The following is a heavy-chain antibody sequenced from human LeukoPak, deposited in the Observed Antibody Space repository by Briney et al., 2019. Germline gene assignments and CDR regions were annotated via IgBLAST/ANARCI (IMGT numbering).Heavy chain of an antibody. Sequence: SETLSLTCSVSGGSMSDSITWGWVRQPPGKGLEWLANIHDDGRTAPNPSLRSRLTISQDRSKNQFSLKLSSVTAADTAVHYCARTYMTSARFDPWGQGTLVTVSS. V-gene: IGHV4/OR15-8*01. CDR3: ARTYMTSARFDP. CDR1: GGSMSDSIT. D-gene: IGHD2-21*02. CDR2: IHDDGRT. J-gene: IGHJ5*02.